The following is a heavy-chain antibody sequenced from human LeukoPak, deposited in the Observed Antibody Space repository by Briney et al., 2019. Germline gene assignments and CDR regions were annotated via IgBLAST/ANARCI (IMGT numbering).Heavy chain of an antibody. CDR1: GFTFSSYA. CDR2: ISGSGGSK. Sequence: SGGSLRLSCAASGFTFSSYAMNWVRQAPGKGLERVSTISGSGGSKHYADSVEGRFTISRDNSKNTVYLQMNSLRAEDTAIYYCAKLTSASGAYGVDVWGQGTTVTVSS. D-gene: IGHD3-10*01. J-gene: IGHJ6*02. V-gene: IGHV3-23*01. CDR3: AKLTSASGAYGVDV.